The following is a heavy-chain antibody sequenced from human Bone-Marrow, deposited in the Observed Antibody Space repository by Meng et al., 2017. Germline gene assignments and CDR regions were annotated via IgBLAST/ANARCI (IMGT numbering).Heavy chain of an antibody. D-gene: IGHD6-13*01. Sequence: SETLSLTCAVYGWSFSGYYWSWIRQPPGKGLEWFGEINHSGSTNYNPSLKSRVTISVDTSKNQFSLKLSSVTAADTAVYYCAGGCPYSSSWYSIWYYYYGMDVWGQGTTVTVSS. CDR1: GWSFSGYY. CDR2: INHSGST. J-gene: IGHJ6*02. CDR3: AGGCPYSSSWYSIWYYYYGMDV. V-gene: IGHV4-34*01.